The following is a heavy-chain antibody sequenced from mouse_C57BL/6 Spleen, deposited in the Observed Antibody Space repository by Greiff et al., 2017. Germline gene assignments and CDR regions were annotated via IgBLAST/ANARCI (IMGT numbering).Heavy chain of an antibody. Sequence: VQLQQPGAELVRPGSSVKLSCKASGYTFTSYWMHWVKQRPIQGLEWIGNIDPSDSDTHYNQKFKDKATLTVDKSSSTAYMQLSSLTSEDSAVYDCARGDGSPFFDYWGQGTTLTVSA. V-gene: IGHV1-52*01. J-gene: IGHJ2*01. CDR2: IDPSDSDT. CDR3: ARGDGSPFFDY. D-gene: IGHD1-1*01. CDR1: GYTFTSYW.